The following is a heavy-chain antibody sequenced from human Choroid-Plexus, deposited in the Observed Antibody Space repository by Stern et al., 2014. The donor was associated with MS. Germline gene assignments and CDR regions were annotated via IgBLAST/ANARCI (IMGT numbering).Heavy chain of an antibody. CDR2: VSYDGSNK. CDR1: GFTFGRCA. V-gene: IGHV3-30*18. D-gene: IGHD2/OR15-2a*01. Sequence: QVQLVESGGGVVQPGRPLRLSCVASGFTFGRCAMHWVRQAPGKGLEWVAGVSYDGSNKYYADSVKGRFTISRDNSQNTLYMQMSSLRPEDTAVYYCAKDRQYLTYF. J-gene: IGHJ2*01. CDR3: AKDRQYLTYF.